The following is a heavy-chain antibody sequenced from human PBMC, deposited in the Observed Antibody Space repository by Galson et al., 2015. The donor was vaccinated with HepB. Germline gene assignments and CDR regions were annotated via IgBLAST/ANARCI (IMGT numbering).Heavy chain of an antibody. V-gene: IGHV4-59*01. CDR1: GGSISSYY. D-gene: IGHD2-15*01. CDR2: IYYSGST. J-gene: IGHJ5*02. Sequence: ETLSLTCTVSGGSISSYYWSWIRQPPGKGLEWIGYIYYSGSTNYNPSLKSRVTISVDTSKSQFSLKLSSVTAADTAVYYCAGVIGFVGWFDPWGQGTLVTVSS. CDR3: AGVIGFVGWFDP.